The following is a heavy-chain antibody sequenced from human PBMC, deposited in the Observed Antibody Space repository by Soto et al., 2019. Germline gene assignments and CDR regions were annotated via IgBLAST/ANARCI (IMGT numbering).Heavy chain of an antibody. Sequence: GGSLRLSCAASGFTVSSNYMSWVRQAPGKGLEWVSVIYSGGSTYYADSVKGRFTISRDNSKNTLYLQMNSLRAEDTAVYYCARELLLWFGELQYYFDYWGQGTLVTVSS. D-gene: IGHD3-10*01. V-gene: IGHV3-66*01. CDR1: GFTVSSNY. J-gene: IGHJ4*02. CDR3: ARELLLWFGELQYYFDY. CDR2: IYSGGST.